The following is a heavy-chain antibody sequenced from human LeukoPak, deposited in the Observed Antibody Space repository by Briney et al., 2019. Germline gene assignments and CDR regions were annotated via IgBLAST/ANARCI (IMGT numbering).Heavy chain of an antibody. CDR2: IHPHGIF. J-gene: IGHJ4*02. Sequence: PSETLSLTCDLSGGSCDDYYCSWIRQPPGKGLEWIGEIHPHGIFYYNSSLMSRVTISIDTSKTQFSRRLTSVTAADTAFYYCSRGRDRSKAGDHWGPGSLVTVSS. V-gene: IGHV4-34*01. CDR3: SRGRDRSKAGDH. D-gene: IGHD5-24*01. CDR1: GGSCDDYY.